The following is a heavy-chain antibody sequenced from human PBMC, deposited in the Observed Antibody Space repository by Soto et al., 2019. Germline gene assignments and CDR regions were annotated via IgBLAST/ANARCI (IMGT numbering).Heavy chain of an antibody. Sequence: QVQLVESGGGVVQPGRSLRLSCAASGFTFSGYGMHWVRQAPGKGLEWVAVIWYDGSTKYYADSVKGRLTISRDNSKNTLYMQMNSLRVEDTAVYYCVRGGGSGWYVYDLDYWGQGTLVTVSS. CDR2: IWYDGSTK. V-gene: IGHV3-33*01. J-gene: IGHJ4*02. CDR3: VRGGGSGWYVYDLDY. D-gene: IGHD6-19*01. CDR1: GFTFSGYG.